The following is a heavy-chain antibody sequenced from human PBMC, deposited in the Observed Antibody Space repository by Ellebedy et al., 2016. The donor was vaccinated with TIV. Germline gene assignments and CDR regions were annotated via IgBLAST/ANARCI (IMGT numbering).Heavy chain of an antibody. CDR2: RYHSGSI. Sequence: SETLSLXXTVSGGSISSGSYYWSWIRQPPGKALEWIGYRYHSGSINYNPSLKSRVTISLDTSRNQFSLELTSVTAADTAVYYCARVRVHYEDSITYFFDYWGQGALVTVSS. V-gene: IGHV4-61*01. D-gene: IGHD1-20*01. CDR3: ARVRVHYEDSITYFFDY. J-gene: IGHJ4*02. CDR1: GGSISSGSYY.